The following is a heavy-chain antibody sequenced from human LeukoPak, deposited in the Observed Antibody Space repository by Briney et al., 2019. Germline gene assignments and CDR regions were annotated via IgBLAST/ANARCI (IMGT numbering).Heavy chain of an antibody. J-gene: IGHJ4*02. D-gene: IGHD6-13*01. CDR3: ARRSAAAAYYFDY. Sequence: PSETLSLTCTVSGGSTSSYYWSWIRQPPGRGLEWIGYIYYSGRTYYNPSLTSRVTISVDTSKNRFSLELNSVTAADTAVYYCARRSAAAAYYFDYWGQGTLVTVSS. CDR1: GGSTSSYY. V-gene: IGHV4-59*08. CDR2: IYYSGRT.